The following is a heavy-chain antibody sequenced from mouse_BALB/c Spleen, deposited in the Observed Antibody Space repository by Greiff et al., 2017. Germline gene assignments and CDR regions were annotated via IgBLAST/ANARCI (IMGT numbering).Heavy chain of an antibody. V-gene: IGHV1-9*01. CDR3: ARGNYRYRSGAMDY. J-gene: IGHJ4*01. CDR2: ILPGSGST. D-gene: IGHD2-14*01. CDR1: GYTFSSYW. Sequence: VQLQQSGAELMKPGASVKISCKATGYTFSSYWIEWVKQRPGHGLEWIGEILPGSGSTNYNEKFKGKATFTADTSSNTAYMQLSSLTSEDSAVYYCARGNYRYRSGAMDYWGQGTSVTVSS.